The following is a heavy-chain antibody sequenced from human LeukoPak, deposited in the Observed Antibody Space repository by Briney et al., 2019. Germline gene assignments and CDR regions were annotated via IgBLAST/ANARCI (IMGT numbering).Heavy chain of an antibody. J-gene: IGHJ4*02. CDR2: IYTSGST. D-gene: IGHD5-24*01. CDR1: GGSISSGSYY. CDR3: ARGGGYNPYY. Sequence: RPSQTLSLTCTVSGGSISSGSYYWNWIRQPAGKGLEWIGRIYTSGSTNYNPSLKSRVTISVDTSKNQFSLKLSSVTVADTAVYYCARGGGYNPYYWGQGTLVTVSS. V-gene: IGHV4-61*02.